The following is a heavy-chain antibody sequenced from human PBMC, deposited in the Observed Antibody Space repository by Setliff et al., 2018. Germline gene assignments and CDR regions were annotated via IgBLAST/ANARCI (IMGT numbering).Heavy chain of an antibody. D-gene: IGHD2-21*01. J-gene: IGHJ6*03. CDR2: IYHSGSI. V-gene: IGHV4-4*02. Sequence: SETLSLTCTVSGGSISSSNWWTWVRQPPGKGLEWIGEIYHSGSINYNPSLKSRVTMSVNKSRNQFSLKLTSVTAADTAVYYCARGLEGEDYFYYMDVWGKGNTVTVSS. CDR3: ARGLEGEDYFYYMDV. CDR1: GGSISSSNW.